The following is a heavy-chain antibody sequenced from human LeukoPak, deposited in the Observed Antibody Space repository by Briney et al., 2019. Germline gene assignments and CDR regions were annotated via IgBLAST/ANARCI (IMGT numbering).Heavy chain of an antibody. CDR2: IRHDGREG. J-gene: IGHJ4*02. CDR1: GFTFSTYG. Sequence: GGSLRLSCAASGFTFSTYGMHWVRQGPGKGLDWVAFIRHDGREGYYADSVKDRFTVSRDNSKNRMYLQMNSLRAEDTAIYYCAKVGYGWYEVDYWGQGTLVTVSS. V-gene: IGHV3-30*02. CDR3: AKVGYGWYEVDY. D-gene: IGHD6-19*01.